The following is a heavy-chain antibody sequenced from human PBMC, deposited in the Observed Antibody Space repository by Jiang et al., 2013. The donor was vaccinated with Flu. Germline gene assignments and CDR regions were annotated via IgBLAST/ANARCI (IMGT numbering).Heavy chain of an antibody. D-gene: IGHD1-1*01. Sequence: VQLVESGGGVVQPGRSLRLSCAASTFSFSNYAMHWVRQAPGKGLEWVAFISSDGSNKYYADSVKGRFTISRDNPRNTLFLQMNNLRSDDSTVYYCAREELNAF. V-gene: IGHV3-30*04. CDR1: TFSFSNYA. CDR3: AREELNAF. J-gene: IGHJ3*01. CDR2: ISSDGSNK.